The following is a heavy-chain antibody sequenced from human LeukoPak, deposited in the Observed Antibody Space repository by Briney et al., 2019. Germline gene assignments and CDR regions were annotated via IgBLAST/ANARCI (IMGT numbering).Heavy chain of an antibody. J-gene: IGHJ4*02. CDR1: GLTFSSYV. V-gene: IGHV3-23*01. D-gene: IGHD4-17*01. Sequence: GGSRRLSCAASGLTFSSYVMSWVRQAPGKGLEWVSSISGSGGSTYYADSVKGRFTISRDNSKNTLYLQMNSLRAEDTAVYFCANPPYGDPTSGIFDYWGQGTLVTVSS. CDR2: ISGSGGST. CDR3: ANPPYGDPTSGIFDY.